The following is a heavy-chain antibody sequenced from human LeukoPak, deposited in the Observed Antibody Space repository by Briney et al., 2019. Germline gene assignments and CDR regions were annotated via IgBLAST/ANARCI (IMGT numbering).Heavy chain of an antibody. CDR1: GGSISSYC. CDR3: ARGVPYYYYMDV. V-gene: IGHV4-59*01. J-gene: IGHJ6*03. CDR2: IFYSGST. Sequence: SETLSLTCTVSGGSISSYCWSWIRQPPGKGLEWIGYIFYSGSTNYNPSLKSRVTISVDTSKNQFSLKLSSVTAADTAVYYCARGVPYYYYMDVWGKGTTVTISS.